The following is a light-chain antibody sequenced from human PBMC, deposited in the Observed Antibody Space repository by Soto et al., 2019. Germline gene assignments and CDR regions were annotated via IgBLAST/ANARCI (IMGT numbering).Light chain of an antibody. CDR2: AAS. J-gene: IGKJ1*01. CDR3: QKYNSAPLT. CDR1: QGISNY. V-gene: IGKV1-27*01. Sequence: EIQMTQSPSSLSSSVGDRVTITCRASQGISNYLAWYQQKQENVPALLIYAASTLQSGVPSRFSGSGSGTDFTLTISSLQPEDVATYYCQKYNSAPLTFGQGTKVEIK.